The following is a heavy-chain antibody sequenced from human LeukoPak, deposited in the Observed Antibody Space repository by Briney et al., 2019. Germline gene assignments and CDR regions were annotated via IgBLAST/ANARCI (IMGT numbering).Heavy chain of an antibody. V-gene: IGHV4-31*03. CDR1: GGSISSGGYY. D-gene: IGHD5-18*01. CDR2: IYYSGST. Sequence: SETLSLTCTVSGGSISSGGYYWSWIRQHPGKGLEWIGYIYYSGSTYYNPSLKSRVTISVGTSKNQFSLKLSSVTAADTAVYYCARAARGNGTLWNYYYYMDVWGKGTTVTVSS. J-gene: IGHJ6*03. CDR3: ARAARGNGTLWNYYYYMDV.